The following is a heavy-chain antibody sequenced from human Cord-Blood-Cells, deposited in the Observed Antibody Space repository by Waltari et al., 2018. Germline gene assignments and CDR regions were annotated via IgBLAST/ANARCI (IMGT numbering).Heavy chain of an antibody. D-gene: IGHD3-3*01. V-gene: IGHV4-34*01. CDR3: ARVEEYYDFWSGYNSALFDY. CDR1: GGSFSGYY. Sequence: QVQLQQWGAGLLKPSETLSLTCAVYGGSFSGYYWSWIRPPPGKGREWIGEINHSGSTNYNPSLKSRVTISVDTSKNQFSLKLSSVTAADTAVYYCARVEEYYDFWSGYNSALFDYWGQGTLVTVSS. J-gene: IGHJ4*02. CDR2: INHSGST.